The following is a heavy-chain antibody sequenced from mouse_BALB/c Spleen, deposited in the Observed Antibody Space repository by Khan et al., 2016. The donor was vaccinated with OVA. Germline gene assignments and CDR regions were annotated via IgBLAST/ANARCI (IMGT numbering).Heavy chain of an antibody. CDR2: ISSAATYT. D-gene: IGHD2-1*01. CDR1: GFTFSSFV. Sequence: EVELVESGGVLLEPGGSLKLSCAASGFTFSSFVMSWVRQTPEKRLEWVATISSAATYTYYPDSVKGRFTISRDNAKNTLYLQMNSLRSDDTAIYYCAIGNYGWFAYWGHVTLVTVST. V-gene: IGHV5-9-1*01. J-gene: IGHJ3*01. CDR3: AIGNYGWFAY.